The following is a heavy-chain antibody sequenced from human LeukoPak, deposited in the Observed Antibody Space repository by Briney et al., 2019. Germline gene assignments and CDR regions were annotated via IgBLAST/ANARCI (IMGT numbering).Heavy chain of an antibody. D-gene: IGHD3-10*01. CDR1: GGSISSSNW. CDR3: ARGAPMVRGVSDYFDY. J-gene: IGHJ4*02. CDR2: IYHSGST. V-gene: IGHV4-4*02. Sequence: SGALSLTCAVSGGSISSSNWWSWVRQPPGKGLEWIGEIYHSGSTNYNPSLKSRVTISVDKSKNQFPLKLSSVTAADTAVYYCARGAPMVRGVSDYFDYWGQGTLVTVSS.